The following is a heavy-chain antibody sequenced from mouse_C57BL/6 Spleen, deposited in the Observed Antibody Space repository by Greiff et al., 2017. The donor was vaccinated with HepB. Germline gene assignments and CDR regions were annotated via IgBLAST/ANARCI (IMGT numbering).Heavy chain of an antibody. CDR1: GYTFTDYY. CDR2: INPYNGGT. J-gene: IGHJ3*01. Sequence: VQLKQSGPVLVKPGASVKMSCKASGYTFTDYYMNWVKQSHGKSLEWIGVINPYNGGTSYNQKFKGKATLTVDKSSSTAYMELNSLTSEDSAVYYCAREEGGYDGFAYWGQGTLVTVSA. CDR3: AREEGGYDGFAY. V-gene: IGHV1-19*01. D-gene: IGHD2-2*01.